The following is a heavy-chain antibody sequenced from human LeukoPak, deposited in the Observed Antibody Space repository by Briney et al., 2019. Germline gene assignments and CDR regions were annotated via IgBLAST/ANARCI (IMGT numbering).Heavy chain of an antibody. V-gene: IGHV4/OR15-8*02. Sequence: SETLSLTCGVSGGSISGTNWRSCVRPPPGQRLEWIGEISLAGQTNYNPSLNGRVTMSLDKSSNQLSLHLTSVTAADTATYFCSRESGPFCPFGYWGQGTLVIVSS. CDR2: ISLAGQT. D-gene: IGHD1-26*01. CDR3: SRESGPFCPFGY. J-gene: IGHJ4*02. CDR1: GGSISGTNW.